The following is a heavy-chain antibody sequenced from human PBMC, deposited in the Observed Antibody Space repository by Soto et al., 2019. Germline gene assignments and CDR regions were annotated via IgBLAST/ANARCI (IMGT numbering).Heavy chain of an antibody. CDR2: ISYDGSNE. Sequence: AGGSLRLSCVASGFTFNTYGMHWVRQAPGKGLEWVAFISYDGSNEYYADSVKGRFTISRDNSKNTVFLQMNSLRGEDTAVYYCAKSLAVAAGWFDPWGQGALVTVSS. CDR3: AKSLAVAAGWFDP. D-gene: IGHD6-19*01. CDR1: GFTFNTYG. J-gene: IGHJ5*02. V-gene: IGHV3-30*18.